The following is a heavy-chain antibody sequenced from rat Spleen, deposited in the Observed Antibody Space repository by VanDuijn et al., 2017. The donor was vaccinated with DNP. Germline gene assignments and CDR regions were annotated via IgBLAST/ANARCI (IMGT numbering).Heavy chain of an antibody. CDR2: ISYNGGTP. D-gene: IGHD1-12*01. Sequence: EVLLVESDGGLVQPGRSLKLSCAVSGFTFSDYYMAWVRQAPAKGLEWVATISYNGGTPYYRDSVKGRFTISRDNAQSTLYLQMDSLRSEDTATYYCTRNRTIMHYYYAMDAWGLGASVTVSS. CDR1: GFTFSDYY. J-gene: IGHJ4*01. CDR3: TRNRTIMHYYYAMDA. V-gene: IGHV5-7*01.